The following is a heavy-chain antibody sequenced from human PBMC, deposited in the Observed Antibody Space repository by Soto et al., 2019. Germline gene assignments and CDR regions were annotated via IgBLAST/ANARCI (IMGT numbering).Heavy chain of an antibody. Sequence: EVQLVESGGGLVKPGGSLRLSCAASGFTFSSYSMNWVRQAPGKGLEWVSSISSSSSYIYYADSVKGRFTISRDNAKNSLYLQMNSLRAEDTAVYYCASIFRAATYYFDYWGQRTLVTVSS. CDR2: ISSSSSYI. J-gene: IGHJ4*02. CDR3: ASIFRAATYYFDY. CDR1: GFTFSSYS. D-gene: IGHD2-15*01. V-gene: IGHV3-21*01.